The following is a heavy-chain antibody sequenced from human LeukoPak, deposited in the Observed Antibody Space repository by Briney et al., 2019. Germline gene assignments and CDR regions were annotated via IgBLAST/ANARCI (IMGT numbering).Heavy chain of an antibody. CDR2: IYTSGRT. CDR1: GGSLSSYY. V-gene: IGHV4-4*09. Sequence: SETLSLTCTLSGGSLSSYYWSWMPEPPGKGLEWIGYIYTSGRTNYNPYLKSRVTISVDTSKNQFSLKLSSVTAADTAVYYCARRSGSSGWYKVWGQGTLVTVSS. J-gene: IGHJ4*02. D-gene: IGHD6-19*01. CDR3: ARRSGSSGWYKV.